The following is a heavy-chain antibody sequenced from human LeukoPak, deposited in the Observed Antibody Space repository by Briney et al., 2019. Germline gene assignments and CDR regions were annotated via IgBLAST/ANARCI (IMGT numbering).Heavy chain of an antibody. CDR1: GGTFSNYA. CDR3: ARLYLPATRFDY. D-gene: IGHD5-24*01. J-gene: IGHJ4*02. V-gene: IGHV1-69*06. CDR2: IIPIFGTT. Sequence: GASVKVSCKASGGTFSNYAINWVRQAPGQGLEWMGGIIPIFGTTNYAQKFQGRVTITADKSTSTAYMELSSLRSDDTAVYYCARLYLPATRFDYWGQGTLVTVSS.